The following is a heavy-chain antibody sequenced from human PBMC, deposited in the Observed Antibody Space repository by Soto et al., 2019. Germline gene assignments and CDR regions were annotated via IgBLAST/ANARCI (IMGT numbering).Heavy chain of an antibody. CDR2: IKSKTDGGTT. CDR1: GFTFSNAW. D-gene: IGHD3-22*01. V-gene: IGHV3-15*07. J-gene: IGHJ4*02. Sequence: PGGSLRLSCAASGFTFSNAWMNWVRQAPGKGLEWVGRIKSKTDGGTTDYAAPVKGRFTISRDDSKNTLYLQMNSLKTEDTAVYYCTIDPVTMVVVVLYSCCGQRTLVTVSS. CDR3: TIDPVTMVVVVLYSC.